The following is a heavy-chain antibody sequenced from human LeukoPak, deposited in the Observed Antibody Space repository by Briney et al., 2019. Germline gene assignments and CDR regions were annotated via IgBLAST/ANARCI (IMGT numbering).Heavy chain of an antibody. CDR2: INHSGNT. D-gene: IGHD1-26*01. J-gene: IGHJ5*02. CDR1: GESFSSYY. CDR3: GRDSGSYPHWFAP. V-gene: IGHV4-34*01. Sequence: PSETLSLTCAVYGESFSSYYWSWIRQPPGKGLEWIGEINHSGNTNYNPSLKSRVAISVDTSKKQCSLKLTSVTAADTAVYYCGRDSGSYPHWFAPWGQGTLVSVSS.